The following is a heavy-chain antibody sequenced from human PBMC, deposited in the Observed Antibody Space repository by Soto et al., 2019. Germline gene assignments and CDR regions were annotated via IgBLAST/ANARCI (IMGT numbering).Heavy chain of an antibody. V-gene: IGHV1-3*04. CDR3: ARARGYSYGQVDS. CDR1: GYTFTSYA. Sequence: ASVKVSCKAPGYTFTSYAMHWVRQAPGQRLEWMGWINTGNGDTKYSLKFQGRVTITRDTSASTAYMDLGSLRSEDTAVYHCARARGYSYGQVDSWGQGTLVTVSS. J-gene: IGHJ4*02. CDR2: INTGNGDT. D-gene: IGHD5-18*01.